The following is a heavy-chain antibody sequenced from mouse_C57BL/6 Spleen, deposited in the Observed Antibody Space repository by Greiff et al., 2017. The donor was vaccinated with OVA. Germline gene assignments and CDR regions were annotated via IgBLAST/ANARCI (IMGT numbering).Heavy chain of an antibody. CDR2: INPYNGDT. CDR3: ARIDYDYAMDY. Sequence: EVKLMESGPELVKPGDSVKISCKASGYSFTGYFMNWVMQSHGKSLEWIGRINPYNGDTFYNQKFKGKATLTVDKSSSTAHMELRSLTSEDSAVYYCARIDYDYAMDYWGQGTSVTVSS. CDR1: GYSFTGYF. D-gene: IGHD2-4*01. J-gene: IGHJ4*01. V-gene: IGHV1-20*01.